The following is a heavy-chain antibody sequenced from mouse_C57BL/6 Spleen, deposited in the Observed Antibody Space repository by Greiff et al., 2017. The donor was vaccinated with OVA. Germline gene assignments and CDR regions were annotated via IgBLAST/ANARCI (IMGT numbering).Heavy chain of an antibody. D-gene: IGHD1-1*01. CDR3: ARSGYYGSSPYWYFDV. Sequence: QVQLKQPGTELVKPGASVKLSCKASGYTFTSYWMHWVKQRPGQGLEWIGNINPSNGGTNYNEKFKSKATLTVDKSSSTAYMQLSSLTSEDSAVYYWARSGYYGSSPYWYFDVWGTGTTVTVSS. V-gene: IGHV1-53*01. CDR2: INPSNGGT. J-gene: IGHJ1*03. CDR1: GYTFTSYW.